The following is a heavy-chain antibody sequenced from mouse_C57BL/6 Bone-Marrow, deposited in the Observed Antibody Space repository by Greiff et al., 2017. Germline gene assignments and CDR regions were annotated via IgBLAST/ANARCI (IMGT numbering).Heavy chain of an antibody. CDR2: INPSSGYT. CDR1: GYTFTSYT. J-gene: IGHJ1*03. D-gene: IGHD1-1*01. Sequence: VQLQQSGAELARPGASVKMSCKASGYTFTSYTMHWVKQRPGQGLEWIGYINPSSGYTKYNQKFKDKATLTADKSASTAYMQLSSLTSEDSAVYYCARITTVVGYFDVWGTGTTGTVSS. CDR3: ARITTVVGYFDV. V-gene: IGHV1-4*01.